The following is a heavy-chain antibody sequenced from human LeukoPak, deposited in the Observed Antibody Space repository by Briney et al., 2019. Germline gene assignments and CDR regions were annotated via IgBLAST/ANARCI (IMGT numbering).Heavy chain of an antibody. Sequence: GGSLRLSCSASGTAFRTHAMHWVRQPPGKGLYYVSAISINGGSTYYADSVRGRFTISRDNSKNTLYLQMSSLRPDDTAVYYCVRTYDENPLGWFDPWGQGPLVTVSS. CDR1: GTAFRTHA. D-gene: IGHD5-12*01. J-gene: IGHJ5*02. CDR2: ISINGGST. CDR3: VRTYDENPLGWFDP. V-gene: IGHV3-64D*06.